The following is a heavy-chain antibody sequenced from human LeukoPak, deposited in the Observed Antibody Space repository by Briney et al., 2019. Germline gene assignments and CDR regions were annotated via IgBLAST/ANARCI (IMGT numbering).Heavy chain of an antibody. J-gene: IGHJ4*02. CDR2: ISGSGGST. D-gene: IGHD6-19*01. V-gene: IGHV3-23*01. CDR3: AKGSGWYV. Sequence: PGGSLRLSSAASGFTFSSSSMSWVRQAPGKGLEWVSVISGSGGSTDYADSVKGRFTISRDNSKNTLYLQINSLRAEDTAVYYCAKGSGWYVWGQGTLVTVPS. CDR1: GFTFSSSS.